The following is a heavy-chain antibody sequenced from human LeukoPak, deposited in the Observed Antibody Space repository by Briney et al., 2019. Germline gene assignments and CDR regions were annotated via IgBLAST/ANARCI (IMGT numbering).Heavy chain of an antibody. CDR1: EYTFTHYY. CDR3: ARAYGLGSYSRVWDY. J-gene: IGHJ4*02. Sequence: ASVTVSCKALEYTFTHYYIHGVRQATAQGLEWMGWMNPNSGNTGYPQKFQGRVTITRNTSIRTAHMELSSLRSQETVVYYCARAYGLGSYSRVWDYWGQGNLVAVSS. V-gene: IGHV1-8*03. CDR2: MNPNSGNT. D-gene: IGHD3-10*01.